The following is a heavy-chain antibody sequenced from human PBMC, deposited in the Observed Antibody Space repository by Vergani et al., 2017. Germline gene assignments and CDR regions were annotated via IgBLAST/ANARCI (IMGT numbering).Heavy chain of an antibody. CDR2: IYYSGST. D-gene: IGHD3-3*01. CDR1: GGSMSSYY. CDR3: ARGVDYFDY. Sequence: QVQLQESGPGLVKPSETLSLPCTVPGGSMSSYYWSWIRQPPGKGLGWIWYIYYSGSTNDNPSLKSRVTMSVDTSKNQFSLKLGSVTSAETAVYYCARGVDYFDYWGQGTLVTVSS. J-gene: IGHJ4*02. V-gene: IGHV4-59*01.